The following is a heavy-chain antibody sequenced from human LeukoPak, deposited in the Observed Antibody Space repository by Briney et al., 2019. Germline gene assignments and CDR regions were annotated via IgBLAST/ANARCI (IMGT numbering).Heavy chain of an antibody. CDR2: IWYDGSNK. Sequence: GGSLRLSCAASGFTFSSYGMHWVRQAPGKGLEWVAVIWYDGSNKYYADSVKGRFTISRDNSKNTLYLQRDSLRAEDTAVYYCARDADELCSSTTCRGGSFDIWGQGTMVTVSS. CDR1: GFTFSSYG. V-gene: IGHV3-33*01. J-gene: IGHJ3*02. D-gene: IGHD2-2*01. CDR3: ARDADELCSSTTCRGGSFDI.